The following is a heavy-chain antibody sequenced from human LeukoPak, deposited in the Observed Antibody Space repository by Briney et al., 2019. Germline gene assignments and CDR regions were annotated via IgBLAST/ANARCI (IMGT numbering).Heavy chain of an antibody. J-gene: IGHJ5*02. CDR2: INPNSGGT. D-gene: IGHD3-10*01. Sequence: ASVKVSXKASGYTFTGYYMHWVRQAPGQGLEWMGRINPNSGGTNYAQKFQGRVTMTRDTSISTAYMELSRLRSDDTAVYYCARDRYYYGSGSYYNRGNWFDPWGQGTLVTVSS. CDR3: ARDRYYYGSGSYYNRGNWFDP. CDR1: GYTFTGYY. V-gene: IGHV1-2*06.